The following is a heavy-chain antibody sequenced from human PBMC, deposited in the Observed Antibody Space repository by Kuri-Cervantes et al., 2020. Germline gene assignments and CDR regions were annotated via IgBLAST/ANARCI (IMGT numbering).Heavy chain of an antibody. D-gene: IGHD1-26*01. CDR3: ARDSGSYPDY. CDR1: GFTFSDYY. V-gene: IGHV3-11*01. J-gene: IGHJ4*02. CDR2: ISSSGSTI. Sequence: GESLKISCAASGFTFSDYYMSWVRQAPGKGLEWVSYISSSGSTIYYADSVKGRFTISRDNAKNSLYLQMNSLRAEDTAVYYCARDSGSYPDYWGQGTLVTVSS.